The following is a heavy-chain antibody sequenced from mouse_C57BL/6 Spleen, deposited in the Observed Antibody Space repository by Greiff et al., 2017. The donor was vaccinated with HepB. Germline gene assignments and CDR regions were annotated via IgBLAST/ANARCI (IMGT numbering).Heavy chain of an antibody. CDR2: FYPGSGSI. CDR3: ARHDSPYYYGSSHWYVDV. D-gene: IGHD1-1*01. Sequence: QVQLQQSGAELVKPGASVKLSCKASGYTFTEYTIHWVKQRSGQGLEWIGWFYPGSGSIKYNEKFKDKATLTADKSSSTVYMELSRLTSEDSAVYFCARHDSPYYYGSSHWYVDVWGTGTTVTVSS. J-gene: IGHJ1*03. CDR1: GYTFTEYT. V-gene: IGHV1-62-2*01.